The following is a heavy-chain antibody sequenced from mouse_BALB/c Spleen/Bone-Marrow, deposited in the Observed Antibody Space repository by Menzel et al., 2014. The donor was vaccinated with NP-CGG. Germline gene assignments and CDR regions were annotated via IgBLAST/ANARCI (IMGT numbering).Heavy chain of an antibody. J-gene: IGHJ3*01. CDR2: INPDSSTI. Sequence: EVQLQQSGGGLVQPGGSLKLSCAASGFDFSRYWMTWVRQAPGKGLEWIGEINPDSSTINYTPSLKDKFIIPRDNAKNTLYLQMNKVRSEDTALYYCAKNYYYGYVAYWGQGTLVTVSA. V-gene: IGHV4-1*02. CDR3: AKNYYYGYVAY. D-gene: IGHD1-2*01. CDR1: GFDFSRYW.